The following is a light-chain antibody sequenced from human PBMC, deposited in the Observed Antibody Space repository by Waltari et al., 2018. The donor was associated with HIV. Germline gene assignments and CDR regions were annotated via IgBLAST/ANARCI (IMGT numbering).Light chain of an antibody. J-gene: IGKJ1*01. CDR1: QGVGSN. Sequence: DIVMTQSPAILSVSPGERVTLSCRASQGVGSNLAWYQQRVGQAPRLLIYGAATRAAEIPVRFSGSGSGTEVNLTITSLQSDDSAIYFCQQFYYWPRTFGQGTKVEVK. V-gene: IGKV3-15*01. CDR3: QQFYYWPRT. CDR2: GAA.